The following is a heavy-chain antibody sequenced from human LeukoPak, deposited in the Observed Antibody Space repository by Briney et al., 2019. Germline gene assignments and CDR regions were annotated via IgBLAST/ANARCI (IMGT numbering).Heavy chain of an antibody. CDR1: GGPVSSSDW. V-gene: IGHV4-4*02. Sequence: PSETLSLTCAVSGGPVSSSDWWSWVRQPPEKGLEWIGEISHSGSTNYNPSLKSRVTISGDKSENQVSLKLNSVTAADTAMYYCARNLRVYGLFDSWGQGALVTVSS. CDR2: ISHSGST. D-gene: IGHD2-8*01. J-gene: IGHJ4*02. CDR3: ARNLRVYGLFDS.